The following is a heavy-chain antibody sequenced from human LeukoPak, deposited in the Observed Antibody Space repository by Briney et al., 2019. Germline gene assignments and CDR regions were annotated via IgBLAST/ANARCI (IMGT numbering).Heavy chain of an antibody. CDR1: GGSISGYY. CDR3: ARGSYSSSWFFPDY. CDR2: IYYSGST. Sequence: SETLSLTCTVSGGSISGYYWSWIRQPPGKGLEWIGYIYYSGSTNYNPSLKSRVTISVDTSKNQFSLKLSSVTAADTAVYYCARGSYSSSWFFPDYWGQGTLVTVSS. J-gene: IGHJ4*02. D-gene: IGHD6-13*01. V-gene: IGHV4-59*01.